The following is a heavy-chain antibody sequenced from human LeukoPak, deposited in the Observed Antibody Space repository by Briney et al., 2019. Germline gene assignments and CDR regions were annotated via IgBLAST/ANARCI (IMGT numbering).Heavy chain of an antibody. J-gene: IGHJ5*02. CDR1: GYTLTELS. CDR2: FDPEDGET. Sequence: GASVKVSCKVSGYTLTELSMHWVRQAPGKGLEWMGGFDPEDGETIYAQKFQGRVTITADKSTSTAYMELSSLRSEDTAVYYCARDHYYDSSGHKSGFWFDPWGQGTLVTVSS. D-gene: IGHD3-22*01. V-gene: IGHV1-24*01. CDR3: ARDHYYDSSGHKSGFWFDP.